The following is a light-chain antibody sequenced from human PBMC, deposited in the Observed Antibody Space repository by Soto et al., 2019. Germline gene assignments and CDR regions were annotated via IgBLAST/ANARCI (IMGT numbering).Light chain of an antibody. CDR3: AAWDDSLNGHV. J-gene: IGLJ1*01. Sequence: QSVLTQPPSASGTPGQRVTISCSGSSSNIGSNSVNWYQQLSGTAPKLLIYSNNQRPSGVPDRFSGSKSGTSASLAISGLQSEDEADYYCAAWDDSLNGHVFGTGTKLTVL. CDR2: SNN. CDR1: SSNIGSNS. V-gene: IGLV1-44*01.